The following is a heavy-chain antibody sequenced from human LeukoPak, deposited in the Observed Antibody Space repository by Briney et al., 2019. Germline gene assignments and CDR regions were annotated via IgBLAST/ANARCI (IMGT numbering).Heavy chain of an antibody. D-gene: IGHD3-3*01. CDR1: GGSFSGYY. CDR3: ARVGQRDFWSGYSNWSDP. J-gene: IGHJ5*02. CDR2: INHSGST. Sequence: SETLSLTCAVYGGSFSGYYWSWIRQPPGKGLEWIGEINHSGSTNYNPSLKSRVTISVDTSKNQFSLKLSSVTAADTAVYYCARVGQRDFWSGYSNWSDPWGQGTLVTVSS. V-gene: IGHV4-34*01.